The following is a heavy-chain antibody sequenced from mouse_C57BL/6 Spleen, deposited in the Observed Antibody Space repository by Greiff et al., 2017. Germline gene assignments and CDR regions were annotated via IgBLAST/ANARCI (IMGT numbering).Heavy chain of an antibody. CDR3: ARSSLTRATVLTGTGYFDY. Sequence: QVTLKVSGPGILQSSQTLSLTCSFSGFSLSTSGMGVSWIRQPSGKGLEWLAHIYWDDDKRYNPSLKSRLTISKDTSRNQVFLKITSVDTADTATYYCARSSLTRATVLTGTGYFDYWGQGTTLTVSS. CDR2: IYWDDDK. D-gene: IGHD4-1*01. V-gene: IGHV8-12*01. J-gene: IGHJ2*01. CDR1: GFSLSTSGMG.